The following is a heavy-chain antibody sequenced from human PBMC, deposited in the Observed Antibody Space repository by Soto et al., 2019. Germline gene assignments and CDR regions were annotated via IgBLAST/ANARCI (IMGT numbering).Heavy chain of an antibody. Sequence: EVQLVESGGGLVQPGGSLRLSCAVSGFTFGSYWMNWVRLIPGKGLEWVAYIKPDGSATYYVDSVKGRFTISRDNAKNSLYLQMNSLRVEDTSVYYCAREACSGGSCYPGGYWGQGTLVTVSS. D-gene: IGHD2-15*01. J-gene: IGHJ4*02. CDR3: AREACSGGSCYPGGY. V-gene: IGHV3-7*01. CDR1: GFTFGSYW. CDR2: IKPDGSAT.